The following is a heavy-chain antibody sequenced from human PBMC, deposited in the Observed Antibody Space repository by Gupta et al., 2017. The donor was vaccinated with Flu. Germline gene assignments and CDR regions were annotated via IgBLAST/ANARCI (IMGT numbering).Heavy chain of an antibody. Sequence: YWIYGRQHPGKGLEWIGYIYYTGSTYYNPSLKSRVTLSVDTSKNQFSLKLSSVTAADTAVYYCARGLLYNDFWGGLIGGWGYVDDWGQGTLVTVSS. CDR1: Y. V-gene: IGHV4-31*02. CDR2: IYYTGST. J-gene: IGHJ4*02. D-gene: IGHD3-3*01. CDR3: ARGLLYNDFWGGLIGGWGYVDD.